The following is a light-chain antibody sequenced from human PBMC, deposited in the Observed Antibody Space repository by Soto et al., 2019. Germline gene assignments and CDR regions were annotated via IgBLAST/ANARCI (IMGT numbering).Light chain of an antibody. CDR2: GAS. CDR1: QSVSSSY. V-gene: IGKV3-20*01. CDR3: QQYGRPPMYT. Sequence: EIVLTQSPDTLSVSPGERATLSCRASQSVSSSYLAWYQQKPGQAPRLVVHGASNRAAGIPARFSGRGSGTDFTLTISRLEHEAFAVYYCQQYGRPPMYTFGQGTKVEIK. J-gene: IGKJ2*01.